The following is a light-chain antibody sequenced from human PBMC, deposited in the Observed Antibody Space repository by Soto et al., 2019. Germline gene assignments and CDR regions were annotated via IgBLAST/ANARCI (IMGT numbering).Light chain of an antibody. CDR3: VLYSGGIQRI. Sequence: QAVVTQEPSLTVSPGGTVTLTCASSAGAVTTGNYPIWIQQKPGQAPRALIYSTNNKHSWTPARFSGSLLGGKAALTLSGVLPEDEADNYCVLYSGGIQRILGGGTQLTVL. J-gene: IGLJ7*01. CDR1: AGAVTTGNY. V-gene: IGLV7-43*01. CDR2: STN.